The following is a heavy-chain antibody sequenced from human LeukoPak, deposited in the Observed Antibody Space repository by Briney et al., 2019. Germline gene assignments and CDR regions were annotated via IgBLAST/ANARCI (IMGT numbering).Heavy chain of an antibody. D-gene: IGHD1-14*01. CDR3: ARDYPELGFDY. CDR1: GYTFTGYY. J-gene: IGHJ4*02. Sequence: ASVKVSCKASGYTFTGYYMHWVRQAPGQGLEWMGWINPNSGGTNYAQKFQGWVTMTRDTSISTAYMELSRLRSNDTAVYYCARDYPELGFDYWAREPWSPSPQ. CDR2: INPNSGGT. V-gene: IGHV1-2*04.